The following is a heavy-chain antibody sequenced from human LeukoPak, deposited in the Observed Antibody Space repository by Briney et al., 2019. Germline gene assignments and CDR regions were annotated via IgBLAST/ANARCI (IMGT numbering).Heavy chain of an antibody. CDR2: INPDGTYT. D-gene: IGHD1/OR15-1a*01. V-gene: IGHV3-74*01. Sequence: GGSLRLSCVASEFNFNTYWMHWVRQVPGKGLMSVSRINPDGTYTNYAGSVKGRFTISRDNAKNTLYLQMNSLRVEDAAVYYCVRDHDWNIDLWGQGTLVTVSS. J-gene: IGHJ5*02. CDR1: EFNFNTYW. CDR3: VRDHDWNIDL.